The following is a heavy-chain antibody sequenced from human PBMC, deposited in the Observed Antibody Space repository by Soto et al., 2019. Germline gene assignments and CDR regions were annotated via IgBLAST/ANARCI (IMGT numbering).Heavy chain of an antibody. V-gene: IGHV1-69*12. CDR2: IIPIFGTA. Sequence: QVQLVQSGAEVKKPGSSVKVSCKASGGTFSSYAISWVRQAPGQGLEWMGGIIPIFGTANYAQKFQGRVTITEDESTSTAYMELSSPRSEDTAVYYCVLPLGSSYYFDYWGQGTLVTVSS. J-gene: IGHJ4*02. CDR1: GGTFSSYA. D-gene: IGHD6-6*01. CDR3: VLPLGSSYYFDY.